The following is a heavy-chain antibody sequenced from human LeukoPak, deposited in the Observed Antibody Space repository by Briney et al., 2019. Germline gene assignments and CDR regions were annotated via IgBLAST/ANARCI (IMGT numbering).Heavy chain of an antibody. Sequence: GGSLRVSCAASGFTFSNVAMTWVRQAPGKGLEWVSGISGSGGSTYYADSVKGRFTISRDNSKNTVFLQMNSLRAKDTAVYYCAKEEFYDFWSGYPSRHLDYWGQGTLVTVSS. CDR2: ISGSGGST. V-gene: IGHV3-23*01. CDR3: AKEEFYDFWSGYPSRHLDY. D-gene: IGHD3-3*01. J-gene: IGHJ4*02. CDR1: GFTFSNVA.